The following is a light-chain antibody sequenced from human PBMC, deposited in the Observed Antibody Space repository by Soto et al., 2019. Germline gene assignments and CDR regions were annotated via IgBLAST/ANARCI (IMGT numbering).Light chain of an antibody. V-gene: IGKV3-15*01. J-gene: IGKJ5*01. CDR1: QSVSSN. Sequence: EIVMTQSPATLSVSPGERATLSCRASQSVSSNLAWYQQKPGQAPRLLIYGASTRATGIPARFSGSGSGTKLTLTISILQYEDFAVYYCQQYSSWAPMTFGQGTRLDIK. CDR2: GAS. CDR3: QQYSSWAPMT.